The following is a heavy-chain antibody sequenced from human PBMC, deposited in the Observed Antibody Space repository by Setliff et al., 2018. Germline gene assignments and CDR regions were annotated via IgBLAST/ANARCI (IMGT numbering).Heavy chain of an antibody. CDR1: GFTFSNHG. CDR3: AALDWGENFYNVDV. CDR2: IWYDGTIT. D-gene: IGHD7-27*01. Sequence: GSLRLSCAASGFTFSNHGMLWVRQAPGKGLEWVALIWYDGTITNYADSVKGRFTISRDNARNALYLQMVSLRGEDTGVYFCAALDWGENFYNVDVWGKGTTVTVSS. V-gene: IGHV3-33*03. J-gene: IGHJ6*03.